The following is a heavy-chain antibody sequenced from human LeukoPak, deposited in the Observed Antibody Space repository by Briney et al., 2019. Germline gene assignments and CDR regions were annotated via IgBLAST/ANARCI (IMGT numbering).Heavy chain of an antibody. D-gene: IGHD6-13*01. CDR1: GDSISSYY. CDR3: ARHLAAARDAFDI. J-gene: IGHJ3*02. V-gene: IGHV4-59*01. CDR2: MYYSGST. Sequence: SETLSLTCTVSGDSISSYYWSWIRQPPGKGLEWIAYMYYSGSTKYNPSLKSRVTMSVDTSKNQFSLKLSSVTAADTAVYYCARHLAAARDAFDIWGQGTMVTVSS.